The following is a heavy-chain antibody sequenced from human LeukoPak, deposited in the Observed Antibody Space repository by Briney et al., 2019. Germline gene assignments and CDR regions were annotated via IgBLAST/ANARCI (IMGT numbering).Heavy chain of an antibody. V-gene: IGHV3-23*01. CDR2: ISGGGGKT. J-gene: IGHJ5*02. CDR1: GFTFSSCA. CDR3: AKEGVYGDFS. Sequence: GGSLRLSCEASGFTFSSCALSWVRQAPGKGLEWVSAISGGGGKTWYADSVKGRFTISRDNSKNTLYLQMNSLRAEDTAVYYCAKEGVYGDFSWGQGTLVTVSS. D-gene: IGHD4-17*01.